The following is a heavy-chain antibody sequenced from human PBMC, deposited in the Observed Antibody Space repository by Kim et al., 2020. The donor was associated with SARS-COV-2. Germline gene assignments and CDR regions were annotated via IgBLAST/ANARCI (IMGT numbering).Heavy chain of an antibody. D-gene: IGHD3-9*01. CDR2: ITPIDGDR. V-gene: IGHV1-46*01. CDR3: ARDNHDWSVDY. J-gene: IGHJ4*02. CDR1: GYIFTNYK. Sequence: ASVKVSCKASGYIFTNYKMHWVRQAPGQGLEWVGIITPIDGDRSFAQKFQGRISMARDTSTTTVYLELSSLNSEDTAIYYCARDNHDWSVDYWGQGSLVTVSS.